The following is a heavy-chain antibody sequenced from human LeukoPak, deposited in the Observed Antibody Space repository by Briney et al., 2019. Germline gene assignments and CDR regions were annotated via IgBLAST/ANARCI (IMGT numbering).Heavy chain of an antibody. J-gene: IGHJ6*03. Sequence: SATLSLTCTVSGGSINSHYWSWIRQPPGKGLEWIGHIYYRGTTKYIPSLKSRVTISLDMSKNQFSLKLTSATAADTAVYYCARSVATIFDYYMDVWGNGTTVTVSS. CDR1: GGSINSHY. D-gene: IGHD5-24*01. CDR2: IYYRGTT. V-gene: IGHV4-59*11. CDR3: ARSVATIFDYYMDV.